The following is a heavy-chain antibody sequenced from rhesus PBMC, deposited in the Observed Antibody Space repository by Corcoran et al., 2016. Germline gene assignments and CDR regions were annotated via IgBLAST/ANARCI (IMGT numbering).Heavy chain of an antibody. V-gene: IGHV4S7*01. Sequence: QVQLQESGPGLLKPSDTLSLTCAVSGGSISGGYGWGWIRQPPGKGLEWIGSIYRSKGNTYYNPSLKSRVTISTDTSKNQFSLKLSSVTAADTAVYYCARETREQRLLIKSTYFDYWGQGVLVTVSS. CDR2: IYRSKGNT. J-gene: IGHJ4*01. CDR1: GGSISGGYG. D-gene: IGHD6-31*01. CDR3: ARETREQRLLIKSTYFDY.